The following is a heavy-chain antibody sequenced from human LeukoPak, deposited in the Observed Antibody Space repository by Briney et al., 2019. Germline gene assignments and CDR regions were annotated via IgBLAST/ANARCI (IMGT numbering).Heavy chain of an antibody. CDR1: GGTFSSYA. V-gene: IGHV1-69*05. D-gene: IGHD3-10*01. CDR3: ARAMVRGVISYYYYYMDV. CDR2: IIPIFGTA. J-gene: IGHJ6*03. Sequence: SVKVSCKASGGTFSSYAISWVRQAPGQGLEWMGRIIPIFGTANYARKFQGRVTITTDESTSTAYMELSSLRSEDTAVYYCARAMVRGVISYYYYYMDVWGKGTTVTVSS.